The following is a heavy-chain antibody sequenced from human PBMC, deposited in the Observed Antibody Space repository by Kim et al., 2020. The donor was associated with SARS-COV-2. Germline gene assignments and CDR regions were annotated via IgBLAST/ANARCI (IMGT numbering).Heavy chain of an antibody. Sequence: SVKVSCKASGGTFSSYAISWVRQAPGQGLEWMGGIIPIFGTANYAQKFQGRVTITADESTSTAYMELSSLRSEDTAVYYCASALLGFFGVPAVSQYGMDVWGQGTTVTVSS. J-gene: IGHJ6*02. CDR1: GGTFSSYA. V-gene: IGHV1-69*13. CDR3: ASALLGFFGVPAVSQYGMDV. CDR2: IIPIFGTA. D-gene: IGHD3-3*01.